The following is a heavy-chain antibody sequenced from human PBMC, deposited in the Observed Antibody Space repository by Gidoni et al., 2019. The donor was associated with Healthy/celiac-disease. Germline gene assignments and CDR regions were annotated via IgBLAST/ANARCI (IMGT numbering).Heavy chain of an antibody. J-gene: IGHJ3*02. Sequence: QLKLVHSGAEVKQPGSSVTVSCKVSGVTSRSYTIRWVRQSPGQGVEWMGRIIPILGIANYAQKFQGRVTITADKTTSTAYMELSSLRSEDTAVYYCARVSLISSGYYLGAFDIWGQGTMVTVSS. CDR3: ARVSLISSGYYLGAFDI. D-gene: IGHD3-22*01. V-gene: IGHV1-69*02. CDR1: GVTSRSYT. CDR2: IIPILGIA.